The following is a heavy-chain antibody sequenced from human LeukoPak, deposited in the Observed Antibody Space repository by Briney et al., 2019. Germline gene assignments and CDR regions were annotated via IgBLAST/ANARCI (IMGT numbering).Heavy chain of an antibody. V-gene: IGHV1-58*01. Sequence: SVKVSCKASGFTFTSSAVQWVRQARGQRLEWIGWIVVGSGNTNYAQKFQERVTITRDMSTSTAYMELSSLRSEDTAVYYCAADPDDLNYYYYGMDVWGQGTTVTVSS. CDR2: IVVGSGNT. D-gene: IGHD3-3*01. J-gene: IGHJ6*02. CDR3: AADPDDLNYYYYGMDV. CDR1: GFTFTSSA.